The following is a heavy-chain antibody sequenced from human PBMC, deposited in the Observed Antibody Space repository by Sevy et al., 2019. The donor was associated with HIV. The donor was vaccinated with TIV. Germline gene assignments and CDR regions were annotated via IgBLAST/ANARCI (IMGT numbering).Heavy chain of an antibody. D-gene: IGHD3-22*01. J-gene: IGHJ4*02. CDR3: AKGSETMIVVVITEFDY. V-gene: IGHV3-23*01. CDR1: GFTFSSYG. CDR2: ISDIGNT. Sequence: GGSLRLSCAASGFTFSSYGMSWVRQAPGKGLEWVSVISDIGNTYYADSVKGRFTMSRDNSKNTLYLQMNSLRAEDTAVYYCAKGSETMIVVVITEFDYWGQGTLVTVSS.